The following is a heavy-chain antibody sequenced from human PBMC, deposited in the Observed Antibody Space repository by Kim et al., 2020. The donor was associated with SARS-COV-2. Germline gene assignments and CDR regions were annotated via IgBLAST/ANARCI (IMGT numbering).Heavy chain of an antibody. J-gene: IGHJ4*02. V-gene: IGHV3-43*01. Sequence: ADSLKGRFTISRDNSKNSLYLQMNSLRTEDTALYYCAKDLGTIRGVIMDYWGQGTLVTVSS. CDR3: AKDLGTIRGVIMDY. D-gene: IGHD3-10*01.